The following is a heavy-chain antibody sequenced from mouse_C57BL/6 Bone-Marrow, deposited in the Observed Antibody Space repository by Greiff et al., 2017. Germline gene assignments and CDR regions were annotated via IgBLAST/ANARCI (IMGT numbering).Heavy chain of an antibody. CDR2: IDPETGGT. CDR3: TKGIRSYVFDY. CDR1: GYTFTDYD. D-gene: IGHD1-1*01. V-gene: IGHV1-15*01. Sequence: VQLQQSGAELVRPGASVTLSCKASGYTFTDYDMHWVKQKPVHGLEWIGAIDPETGGTAYNQKFKGKAILTADKSSSTAYMELRSLTSEDSAVYYCTKGIRSYVFDYWGQGTTLTVSS. J-gene: IGHJ2*01.